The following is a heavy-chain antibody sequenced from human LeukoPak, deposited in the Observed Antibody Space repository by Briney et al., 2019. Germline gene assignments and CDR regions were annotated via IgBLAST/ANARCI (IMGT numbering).Heavy chain of an antibody. CDR2: ISGDGGST. J-gene: IGHJ4*02. Sequence: GGSLRLSCAASGFTFSTYAMSWVRQAPGQGLEWVSSISGDGGSTYYAESVKGRFTISRDNFKNTLYLQMNSLRAEDTAVYYCAKRPDCSTTNCFRFEHWGQGTLVTVSS. D-gene: IGHD2-2*01. CDR3: AKRPDCSTTNCFRFEH. V-gene: IGHV3-23*01. CDR1: GFTFSTYA.